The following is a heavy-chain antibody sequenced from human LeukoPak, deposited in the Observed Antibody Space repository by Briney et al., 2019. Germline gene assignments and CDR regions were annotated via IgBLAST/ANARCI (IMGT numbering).Heavy chain of an antibody. Sequence: SETLSLTCTVSGGSTSSDYWSWIRQSPGKGLERVGYVYNSGDTGKNPSLKSRVTILLDTSKNQCSLKLTSVSAADTAVYYCARLKLGAYFDLWGRGTLVTVSS. V-gene: IGHV4-59*08. J-gene: IGHJ2*01. CDR2: VYNSGDT. CDR1: GGSTSSDY. CDR3: ARLKLGAYFDL. D-gene: IGHD3-16*01.